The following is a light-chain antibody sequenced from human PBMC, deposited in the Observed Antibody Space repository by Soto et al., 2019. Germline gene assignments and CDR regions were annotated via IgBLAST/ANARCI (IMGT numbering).Light chain of an antibody. J-gene: IGKJ1*01. CDR1: QSVSSSY. CDR2: GAS. CDR3: QQYGSSPRT. Sequence: EIVLTQSPGTLSLSPGERATLSCRASQSVSSSYLAWYQQKPGQAPRLLIYGASSRATGIPDRFSGSGSGTDFTLTISRLEPEDFAVYYCQQYGSSPRTFGQGRKV. V-gene: IGKV3-20*01.